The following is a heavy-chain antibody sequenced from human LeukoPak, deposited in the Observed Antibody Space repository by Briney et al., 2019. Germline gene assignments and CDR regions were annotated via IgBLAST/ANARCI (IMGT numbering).Heavy chain of an antibody. D-gene: IGHD3-22*01. J-gene: IGHJ4*02. CDR2: IIPILGIA. CDR1: GGTFSSCT. Sequence: SVKVSCKASGGTFSSCTISWVRQAPGQGLEWMGRIIPILGIANYAQKFQGRVTITADKSTSTAYMELSSLRSEDTAVYYCARPKDYYDSSGYGCWGQGTLVTVSS. CDR3: ARPKDYYDSSGYGC. V-gene: IGHV1-69*02.